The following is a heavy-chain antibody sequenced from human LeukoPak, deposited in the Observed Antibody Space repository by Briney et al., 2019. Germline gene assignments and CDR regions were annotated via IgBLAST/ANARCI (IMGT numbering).Heavy chain of an antibody. Sequence: SETLSLTCTVSGGSISSGGYYWSWIRQHPGKGLEWIGYIYYSVTNYYNPSLKSRVTISVDTSKNQFSLKLLSVTAADTAVDYCARAMGYYDSSGYYPVGPFDYWGQGTLVTVSS. CDR2: IYYSVTN. CDR3: ARAMGYYDSSGYYPVGPFDY. V-gene: IGHV4-31*03. J-gene: IGHJ4*02. D-gene: IGHD3-22*01. CDR1: GGSISSGGYY.